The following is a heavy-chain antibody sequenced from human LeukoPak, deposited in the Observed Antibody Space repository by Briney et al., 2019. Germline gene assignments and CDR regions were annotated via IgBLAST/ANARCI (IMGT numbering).Heavy chain of an antibody. CDR3: ARDRLNGGDCYFDY. Sequence: PSETLSLTCTVSGGSISSYYWSWIRQPPGKGLEWIGYIYYSGSTNYNPSLKSRVTMSVDTSKNQFSLKLSSVTAADTAVYYCARDRLNGGDCYFDYWGQGTLVTVSS. D-gene: IGHD2-21*02. J-gene: IGHJ4*02. V-gene: IGHV4-59*12. CDR1: GGSISSYY. CDR2: IYYSGST.